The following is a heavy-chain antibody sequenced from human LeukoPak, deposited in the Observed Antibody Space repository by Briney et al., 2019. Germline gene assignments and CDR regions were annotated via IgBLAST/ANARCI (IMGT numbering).Heavy chain of an antibody. Sequence: GGSLRLSCAASGFTVSSNYMSWVRQAPGKGPEWVSVIYSGGSTYYADSVKGRFTISRDNSKNTLYLQMNSLRAEDTAVYYCASARQYYYDSSGYDYWGQGTLVTVSS. CDR3: ASARQYYYDSSGYDY. J-gene: IGHJ4*02. CDR2: IYSGGST. D-gene: IGHD3-22*01. V-gene: IGHV3-66*02. CDR1: GFTVSSNY.